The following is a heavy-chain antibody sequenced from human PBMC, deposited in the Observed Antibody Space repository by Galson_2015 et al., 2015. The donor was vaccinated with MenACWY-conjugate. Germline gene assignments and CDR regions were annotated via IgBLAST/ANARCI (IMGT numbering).Heavy chain of an antibody. V-gene: IGHV5-51*01. Sequence: QSGAEVTKPGESLKISCKGSGYSFTRYWIGWVRQMPGKGLEWMGIIYPGDSDTRYSPSFQGQVTISADKSIITAYLQWSSLKASDTAMYYCARGEGYDFWSGLRFDPWGQGTLVTVSS. CDR3: ARGEGYDFWSGLRFDP. CDR2: IYPGDSDT. D-gene: IGHD3-3*01. J-gene: IGHJ5*02. CDR1: GYSFTRYW.